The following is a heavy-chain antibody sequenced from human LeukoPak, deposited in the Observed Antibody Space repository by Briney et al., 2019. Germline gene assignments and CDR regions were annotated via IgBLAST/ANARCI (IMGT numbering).Heavy chain of an antibody. D-gene: IGHD2/OR15-2a*01. CDR3: ARRDPGDFGDY. CDR2: IYYSGST. J-gene: IGHJ4*02. Sequence: SETPTLTCTVSGGSISSSSYYWGWIRQPPGKGLEWIGSIYYSGSTYYNPSLKSRVTISVDTSKNQFSLKLSSVTAADTAVYYCARRDPGDFGDYWGQGTLVTVSS. CDR1: GGSISSSSYY. V-gene: IGHV4-39*01.